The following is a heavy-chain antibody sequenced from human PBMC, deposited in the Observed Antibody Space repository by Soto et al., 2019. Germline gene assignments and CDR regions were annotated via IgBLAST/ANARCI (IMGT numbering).Heavy chain of an antibody. CDR3: ARGNVVVVTAIDWFDP. Sequence: QVQLQESGPGLVKPSQTLSLTCTVSGGSISSGDNYWSWIRQPPGKGLEWIGYIHYSGSTYYNPSLDRRLSISVDTSKNQFSLKLTSVTAADTAVYYCARGNVVVVTAIDWFDPRGQGTLVTVSS. D-gene: IGHD2-21*02. J-gene: IGHJ5*02. CDR2: IHYSGST. V-gene: IGHV4-30-4*01. CDR1: GGSISSGDNY.